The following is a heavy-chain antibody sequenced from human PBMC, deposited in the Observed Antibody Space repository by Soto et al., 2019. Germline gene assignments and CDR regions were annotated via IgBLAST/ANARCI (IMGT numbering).Heavy chain of an antibody. Sequence: SETLSLTCTVSGGSISSYYWSWIRQPPGKGLEWIGYIYYSGSTNYNPSLKSRVTMSVDTSKDQFSLKLSSVTAADTAVYYCARRDTATDFDYWGQGTLVTVSS. J-gene: IGHJ4*02. V-gene: IGHV4-59*08. CDR3: ARRDTATDFDY. CDR1: GGSISSYY. CDR2: IYYSGST. D-gene: IGHD5-18*01.